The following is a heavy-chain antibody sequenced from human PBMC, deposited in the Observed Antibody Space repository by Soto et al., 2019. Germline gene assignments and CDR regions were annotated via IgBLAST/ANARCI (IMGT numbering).Heavy chain of an antibody. Sequence: GGSLRLSCVASGFTFSSYAMSWVRQAPGKGLEWVSAISGSGGSTYYADSVKGRFTISRDNSKNTLYLQMNSLRAEDTAVYYCANMDIVATIPLNYYYMDVWGKGTTVTVSS. CDR3: ANMDIVATIPLNYYYMDV. V-gene: IGHV3-23*01. J-gene: IGHJ6*03. D-gene: IGHD5-12*01. CDR1: GFTFSSYA. CDR2: ISGSGGST.